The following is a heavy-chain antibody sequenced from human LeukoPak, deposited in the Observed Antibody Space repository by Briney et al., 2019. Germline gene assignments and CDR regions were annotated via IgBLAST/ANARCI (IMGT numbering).Heavy chain of an antibody. Sequence: GGSLRLSCAASGFTFSSYSMNWVRQAPGKGLEWVSSISSSSSYIYYADSVKGRFTISRDNAKNSLYLQMNSLRAEDTAVYYCARDEWELRGYFDYWGQGTLVTVSS. CDR2: ISSSSSYI. CDR1: GFTFSSYS. D-gene: IGHD1-26*01. CDR3: ARDEWELRGYFDY. J-gene: IGHJ4*02. V-gene: IGHV3-21*01.